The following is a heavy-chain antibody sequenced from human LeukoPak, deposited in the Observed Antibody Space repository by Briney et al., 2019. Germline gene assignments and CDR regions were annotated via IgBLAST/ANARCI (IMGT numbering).Heavy chain of an antibody. CDR3: ARDKVTVTGNWFDS. Sequence: SQTLSLTCTVSGGSFTSGGYYWSWIRQPPGKGLEWMGYIYYTGSTHYNPSLKSRISMSVDTSKRQFSLNLMSVTGADTAIYYCARDKVTVTGNWFDSWGQGTLVAVSS. V-gene: IGHV4-31*03. J-gene: IGHJ5*01. CDR2: IYYTGST. CDR1: GGSFTSGGYY. D-gene: IGHD4-17*01.